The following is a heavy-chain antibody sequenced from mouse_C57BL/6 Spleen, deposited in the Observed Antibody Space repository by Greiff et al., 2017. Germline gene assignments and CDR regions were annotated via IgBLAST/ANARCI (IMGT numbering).Heavy chain of an antibody. Sequence: EVQLQQSGPELVKPGASVKLSCKASGYTFTDYYMNWVKQSPGKGLEWIGDINPNNGGTSYNQKFKGKATLTVDTSSSTAYMELRSLTSEDSAVYDSGGGGYDCDGAYAVDDWGQGTSVTVSS. V-gene: IGHV1-26*01. CDR3: GGGGYDCDGAYAVDD. J-gene: IGHJ4*01. D-gene: IGHD2-4*01. CDR1: GYTFTDYY. CDR2: INPNNGGT.